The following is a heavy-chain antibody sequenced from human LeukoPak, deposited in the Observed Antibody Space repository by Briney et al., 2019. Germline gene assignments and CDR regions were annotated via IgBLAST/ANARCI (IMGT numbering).Heavy chain of an antibody. CDR1: GFTVSSNY. J-gene: IGHJ4*02. CDR3: ARDRAADY. D-gene: IGHD6-25*01. V-gene: IGHV3-21*01. Sequence: GGSLRLSCAASGFTVSSNYMSWVRQAPGKGLEWVSSISSSSSYIYYADSVKGRFTISRDNAKNSLYLQMNSLRAEGTAVYYCARDRAADYWGQGTLVTVSS. CDR2: ISSSSSYI.